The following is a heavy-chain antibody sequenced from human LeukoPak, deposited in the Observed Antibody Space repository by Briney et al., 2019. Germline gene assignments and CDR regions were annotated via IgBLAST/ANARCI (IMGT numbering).Heavy chain of an antibody. CDR1: GGSISSYY. CDR3: ARIPSYLNWFDP. D-gene: IGHD2-21*01. Sequence: SETLSLTCTVSGGSISSYYWSWIRQPPGKGLEWIGEINHSGSTNYNPSLKSRVTISVDTSKNQFSLKLSSVTAADTAVYYCARIPSYLNWFDPWGQGTLVTVSS. V-gene: IGHV4-34*01. CDR2: INHSGST. J-gene: IGHJ5*02.